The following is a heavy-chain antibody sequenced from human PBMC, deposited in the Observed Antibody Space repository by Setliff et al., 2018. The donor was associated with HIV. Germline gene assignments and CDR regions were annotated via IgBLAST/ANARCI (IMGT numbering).Heavy chain of an antibody. Sequence: GASVKVSCKASGYSLSECGISWVRQAPGQGLEWMGWSSTDNGHTNYAQKLQGRVTMTTDTSTRTAYMELRGLTSDDTAVYYCARDCGMGPATDNFDPWGQGTLVTVSS. CDR2: SSTDNGHT. CDR1: GYSLSECG. D-gene: IGHD1-1*01. J-gene: IGHJ5*02. CDR3: ARDCGMGPATDNFDP. V-gene: IGHV1-18*01.